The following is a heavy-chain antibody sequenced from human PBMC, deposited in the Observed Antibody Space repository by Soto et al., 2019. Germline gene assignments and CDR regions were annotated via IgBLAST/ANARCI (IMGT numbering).Heavy chain of an antibody. D-gene: IGHD3-10*01. CDR1: GFTFSSYA. J-gene: IGHJ5*02. CDR2: ISYDGSNK. V-gene: IGHV3-30-3*01. CDR3: ARSRRSDKWFGKAPEWFDP. Sequence: QVQLVESGGGVVQPGRSLRLSCAASGFTFSSYAMHWVRQAPGKGLEWVAVISYDGSNKYYADSVKGRFTISRDNSKNTLYLQMNSLGAEDTAVYYCARSRRSDKWFGKAPEWFDPWGQGTLVTVSS.